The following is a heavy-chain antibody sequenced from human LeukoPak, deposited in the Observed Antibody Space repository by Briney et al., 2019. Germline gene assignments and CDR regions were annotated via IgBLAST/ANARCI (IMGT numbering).Heavy chain of an antibody. D-gene: IGHD5-24*01. J-gene: IGHJ5*02. CDR3: ARDLERGDERDGYNPWWFDP. V-gene: IGHV3-30*03. CDR1: GFTFSSYG. Sequence: PGRSLRLSCAASGFTFSSYGMHWVRQAPGKGLEWLAVISYDGSKKYYADSVKGRFTISRDNAKNSLYLQMNSLRAEDTAVYYCARDLERGDERDGYNPWWFDPWGQGTLVTVSS. CDR2: ISYDGSKK.